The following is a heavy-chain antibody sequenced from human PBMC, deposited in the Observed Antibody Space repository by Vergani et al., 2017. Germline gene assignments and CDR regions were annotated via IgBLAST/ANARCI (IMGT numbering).Heavy chain of an antibody. Sequence: QVQLVQSGAEVKKPGSSVKVSCKASGGTFSSYAISWVRQAPGQGLEWMGGIIPIFGTANYAQKFQGRVTITADESTSTAYMELSSLRSEDTAVYYCARGRSPIEYYYYYYMDVWGKGTTVTVSS. CDR2: IIPIFGTA. J-gene: IGHJ6*03. V-gene: IGHV1-69*01. D-gene: IGHD2/OR15-2a*01. CDR1: GGTFSSYA. CDR3: ARGRSPIEYYYYYYMDV.